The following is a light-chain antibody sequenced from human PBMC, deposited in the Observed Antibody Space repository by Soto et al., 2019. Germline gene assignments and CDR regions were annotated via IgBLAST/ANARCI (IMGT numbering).Light chain of an antibody. CDR2: GNS. J-gene: IGLJ1*01. CDR3: QSYDSTLSARYI. Sequence: QSVLTQPPSVSGAPGQRVTISCTGISSNIGAGYDVHWYQQRPGTAPKLLISGNSNRPSGVPDRFSGSTSGTSSSLAITGLQAEDEGDYYCQSYDSTLSARYIFGTGTKLTVL. V-gene: IGLV1-40*01. CDR1: SSNIGAGYD.